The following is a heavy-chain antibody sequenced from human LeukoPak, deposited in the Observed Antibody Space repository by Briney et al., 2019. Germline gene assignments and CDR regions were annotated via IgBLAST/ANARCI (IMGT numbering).Heavy chain of an antibody. J-gene: IGHJ4*02. D-gene: IGHD5-12*01. CDR1: GFTFSSYG. V-gene: IGHV3-33*08. CDR2: IWYDGSNK. Sequence: PGGSLRLSCAASGFTFSSYGMHWVRQAPGKGLEWVAVIWYDGSNKYYADSVKGRFTISRDNSKNTLYLQMNSLRAEDTAVYYCARDRGYSGYALGDYWGQGTLVTVSS. CDR3: ARDRGYSGYALGDY.